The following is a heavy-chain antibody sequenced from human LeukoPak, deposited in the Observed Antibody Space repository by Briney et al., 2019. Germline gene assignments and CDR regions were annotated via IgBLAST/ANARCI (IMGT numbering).Heavy chain of an antibody. CDR3: ARVLVPATYNWFDP. CDR2: IYWIDDK. CDR1: GFSLSTSGVG. J-gene: IGHJ5*02. V-gene: IGHV2-5*01. D-gene: IGHD2-2*01. Sequence: SGPTLVNPTQTLTLTCTFSGFSLSTSGVGVGWIRQPPGKALEWLALIYWIDDKRYSPSLKSRLTITKDTSKNQVVLTMTNMDPVDTATYYCARVLVPATYNWFDPWGQGTLVTVSS.